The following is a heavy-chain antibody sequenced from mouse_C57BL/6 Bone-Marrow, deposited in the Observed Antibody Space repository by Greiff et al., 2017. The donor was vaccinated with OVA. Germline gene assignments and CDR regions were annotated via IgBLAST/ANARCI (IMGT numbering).Heavy chain of an antibody. CDR3: ARHMGLRRRYWYFDV. J-gene: IGHJ1*03. D-gene: IGHD2-4*01. CDR1: GFTFSDYY. V-gene: IGHV5-12*01. Sequence: EVKLMESGGGLVQPGGSLKLSCAASGFTFSDYYMYWVRQTPEKRLEWVAYISNGGGSTYYPDTVKGRFTISRDNAKNTLYLQMSRLKSEDTAMYYCARHMGLRRRYWYFDVWGTGTTVTVSS. CDR2: ISNGGGST.